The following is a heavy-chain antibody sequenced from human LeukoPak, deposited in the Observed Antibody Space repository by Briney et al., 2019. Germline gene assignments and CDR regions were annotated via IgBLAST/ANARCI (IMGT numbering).Heavy chain of an antibody. V-gene: IGHV3-7*01. CDR1: GFTFDTYR. Sequence: GGSLRLSCATFGFTFDTYRMTWVRQAPGKGLEWVANTKKDGSEKYYVDSVKGRFTISRDNAKNSLYLQMNSLRVEDTAVYYCVREGYFVFDFWGQGALVTVSS. CDR2: TKKDGSEK. J-gene: IGHJ4*02. D-gene: IGHD2-21*01. CDR3: VREGYFVFDF.